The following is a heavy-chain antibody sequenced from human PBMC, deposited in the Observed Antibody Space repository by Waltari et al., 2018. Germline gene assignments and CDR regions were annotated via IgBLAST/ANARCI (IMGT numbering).Heavy chain of an antibody. CDR1: GGTCSSYA. J-gene: IGHJ5*01. D-gene: IGHD6-13*01. Sequence: QVQLVQSGAEVKKPGSSVKVSCKASGGTCSSYAISCVRQAPGQGLEWMAGIIPIVGTDTYAQKFQGRDKITTDESTSTAYMELCSVRAEDTAVYYCARGALSGYSTSHWFDSWGQGALVTVSS. CDR2: IIPIVGTD. V-gene: IGHV1-69*05. CDR3: ARGALSGYSTSHWFDS.